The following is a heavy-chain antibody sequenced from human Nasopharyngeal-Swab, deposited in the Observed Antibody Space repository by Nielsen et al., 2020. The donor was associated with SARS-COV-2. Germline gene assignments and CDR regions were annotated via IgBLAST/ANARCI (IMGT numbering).Heavy chain of an antibody. J-gene: IGHJ4*02. CDR3: TRHGDYGGNSGVDY. Sequence: GGSLRLSCAASGFTFSGSAMHWVRQASGKGLEWVGCIRSKANSYATAYAASVKGRFTISRDDSKNTAYLQMNSLKTEDTAVYYCTRHGDYGGNSGVDYWGQGTLVTVSS. CDR1: GFTFSGSA. CDR2: IRSKANSYAT. V-gene: IGHV3-73*01. D-gene: IGHD4-23*01.